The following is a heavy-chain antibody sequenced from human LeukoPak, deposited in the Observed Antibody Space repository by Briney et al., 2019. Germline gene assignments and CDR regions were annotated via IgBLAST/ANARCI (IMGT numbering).Heavy chain of an antibody. CDR2: INHSGST. D-gene: IGHD3-10*01. J-gene: IGHJ4*02. Sequence: SETLSLTCAVYGGSFSGYYWSWIRQPPGRGLEWIGEINHSGSTNYNPSLKSRVTISVDTSKNQFSLKLSSVTAADTAVYYCPRSRNVTMVRGGFDYWGQGTLVTVSS. CDR1: GGSFSGYY. V-gene: IGHV4-34*01. CDR3: PRSRNVTMVRGGFDY.